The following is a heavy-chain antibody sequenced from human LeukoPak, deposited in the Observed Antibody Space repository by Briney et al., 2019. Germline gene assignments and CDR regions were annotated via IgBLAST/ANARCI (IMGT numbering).Heavy chain of an antibody. CDR3: ARDPRRGPNRETYYFDY. V-gene: IGHV4-4*07. J-gene: IGHJ4*02. D-gene: IGHD1-14*01. CDR2: IYTSGST. CDR1: GGSISSYY. Sequence: PSETLSLTCTVSGGSISSYYWSWIRQPAGKGLEWIGRIYTSGSTNYNPSLKSRVTMSVDTSKNQFSLKLSSVTAADTAVYYCARDPRRGPNRETYYFDYWGQGTLVTVSS.